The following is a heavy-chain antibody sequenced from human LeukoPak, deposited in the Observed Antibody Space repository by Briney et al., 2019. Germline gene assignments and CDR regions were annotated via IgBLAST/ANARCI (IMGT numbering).Heavy chain of an antibody. D-gene: IGHD3-22*01. J-gene: IGHJ4*02. V-gene: IGHV4-34*01. CDR2: INHSGST. CDR1: GGSFSGYY. CDR3: ARRFYYDSSGYYYYFDN. Sequence: TSETLSLTCAVYGGSFSGYYWSWIRQPPGKGLEWIGEINHSGSTNYNPSLKSRVTISVDTSKNQFSLKLSSVTAADTAVYYCARRFYYDSSGYYYYFDNWGQGTLVTVSS.